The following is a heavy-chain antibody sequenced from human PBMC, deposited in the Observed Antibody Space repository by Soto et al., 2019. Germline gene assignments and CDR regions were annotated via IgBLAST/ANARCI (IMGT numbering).Heavy chain of an antibody. CDR1: GYTFSAYY. CDR3: ASGGTFAYDTSGYSVY. CDR2: INPKSGGT. J-gene: IGHJ4*02. V-gene: IGHV1-2*02. Sequence: GASVKVSCKTSGYTFSAYYMHWVRQAPGQGLEWMGWINPKSGGTLYAEKFQGRVTMTRDTSISTAYMELSRLRSDDTAVYYCASGGTFAYDTSGYSVYWGQGTLVTVSS. D-gene: IGHD3-22*01.